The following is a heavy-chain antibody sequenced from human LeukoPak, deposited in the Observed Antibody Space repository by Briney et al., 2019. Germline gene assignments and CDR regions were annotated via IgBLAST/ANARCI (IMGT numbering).Heavy chain of an antibody. CDR1: GFTFSRYN. J-gene: IGHJ3*02. V-gene: IGHV3-21*01. CDR2: ITSSSIYI. D-gene: IGHD3-10*01. Sequence: GGSLRLSCAASGFTFSRYNMIWVRQAPGKGLEWVSSITSSSIYIYYADSVKGRFTISRDNAKNSLYLQMNSLRAEDTAVYYCARTHYYGSGSYYRDAFDIWGQGTMVTVSS. CDR3: ARTHYYGSGSYYRDAFDI.